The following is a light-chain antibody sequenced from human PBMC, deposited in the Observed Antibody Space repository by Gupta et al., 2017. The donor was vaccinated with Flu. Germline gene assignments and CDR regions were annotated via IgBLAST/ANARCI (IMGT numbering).Light chain of an antibody. CDR1: AIATQY. J-gene: IGLJ3*02. CDR2: NES. Sequence: HTTRCTLSGSAIATQYSFWYPQNPCQPPVLLIYNESGRPSGIPERFSGSISGTTVTLTISGVQAEDEADYYCHSSDSSGTSRVFGGGTKLTVL. V-gene: IGLV3-25*03. CDR3: HSSDSSGTSRV.